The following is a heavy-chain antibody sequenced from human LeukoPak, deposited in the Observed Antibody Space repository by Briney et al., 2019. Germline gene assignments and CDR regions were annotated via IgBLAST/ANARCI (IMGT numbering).Heavy chain of an antibody. V-gene: IGHV1-69*13. D-gene: IGHD6-19*01. CDR1: GGTFSSYA. Sequence: SVKVSCKASGGTFSSYAISWVRQAPGQGLEWMGGIIPIFGTANYAQKFQGRVTITADESTSTAYMELSSLRSEDTAVYYCARSSGYSSGWYVAYYFDYWGQGTLDTVFS. J-gene: IGHJ4*02. CDR2: IIPIFGTA. CDR3: ARSSGYSSGWYVAYYFDY.